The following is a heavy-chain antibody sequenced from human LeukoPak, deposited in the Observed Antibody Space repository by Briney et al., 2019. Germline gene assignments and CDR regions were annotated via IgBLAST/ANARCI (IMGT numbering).Heavy chain of an antibody. CDR1: GFDLSTYE. V-gene: IGHV3-48*03. CDR2: ITISGHTK. J-gene: IGHJ5*02. Sequence: PGGSLRLSCAASGFDLSTYEMNWVRQAPGKGLEWVADITISGHTKNYADSVKGRFTISSDNARTSLYLQMNSLRVEDTGVYYCARGDPHADLWGQGTLVADSS. CDR3: ARGDPHADL.